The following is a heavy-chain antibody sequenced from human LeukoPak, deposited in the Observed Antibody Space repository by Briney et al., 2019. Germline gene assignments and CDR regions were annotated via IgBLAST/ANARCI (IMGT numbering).Heavy chain of an antibody. CDR3: ARDKVYCRGGSCRLVGIDF. CDR1: GFTFSSSS. D-gene: IGHD2-15*01. J-gene: IGHJ4*02. Sequence: PGGSLRLSCAASGFTFSSSSMNWVRQAPGKGLEWVSSISSSGSYINYGDSVKGRFTISRDNAKNSLYLQMNSLRAEDTAVYYCARDKVYCRGGSCRLVGIDFWGQGALVTVSS. CDR2: ISSSGSYI. V-gene: IGHV3-21*01.